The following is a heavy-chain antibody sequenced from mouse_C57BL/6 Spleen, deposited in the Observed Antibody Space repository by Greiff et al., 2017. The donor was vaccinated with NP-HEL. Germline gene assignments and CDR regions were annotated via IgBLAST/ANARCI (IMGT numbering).Heavy chain of an antibody. CDR1: GFSLTSYG. Sequence: VQLQESGPGLVAPSQSLSITCTVSGFSLTSYGVDWVRQSPGKGLEWLGVIWGVGSTNYNSALKSRLSISKDNSKSQVFLKMNSLQTDDTAMYYCASGDYDVRFAYWGQGTLVTVSA. CDR3: ASGDYDVRFAY. V-gene: IGHV2-6*01. J-gene: IGHJ3*01. CDR2: IWGVGST. D-gene: IGHD2-4*01.